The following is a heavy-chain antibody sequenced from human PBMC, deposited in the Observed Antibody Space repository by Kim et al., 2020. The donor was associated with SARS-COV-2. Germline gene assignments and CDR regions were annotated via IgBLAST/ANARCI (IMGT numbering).Heavy chain of an antibody. CDR3: ASGLTPGQY. V-gene: IGHV3-74*03. CDR2: GGST. J-gene: IGHJ4*02. D-gene: IGHD2-15*01. Sequence: GGSTTHADSVRARFTISRDNAKSTLYMQMNSRRAEDTAVYYCASGLTPGQYWGQGTLVTVSS.